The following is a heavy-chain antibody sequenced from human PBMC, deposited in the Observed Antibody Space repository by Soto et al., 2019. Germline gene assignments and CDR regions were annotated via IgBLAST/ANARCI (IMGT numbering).Heavy chain of an antibody. CDR2: IYCDDDK. Sequence: QITLKESGPTLVKPTQTLTLTCTFSGFSLSTSGVGVGWIRQPPGKALEWLALIYCDDDKRYSPSLKSRLTITKDTSQNQVVLTITNMDPVDTATYYCAHSPPSRAQPLVLEWFDPWGQGTLVTVAS. D-gene: IGHD6-13*01. V-gene: IGHV2-5*02. CDR1: GFSLSTSGVG. J-gene: IGHJ5*02. CDR3: AHSPPSRAQPLVLEWFDP.